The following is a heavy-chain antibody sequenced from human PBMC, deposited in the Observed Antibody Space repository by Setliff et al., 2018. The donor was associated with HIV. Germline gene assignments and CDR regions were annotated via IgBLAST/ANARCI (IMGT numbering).Heavy chain of an antibody. Sequence: LSLTCTVSGDSISSDFYWGWIRQPPGKGLEWIGSIYHSGNTYYMPSLQSRVTISVDMSKNQFSLNLNSVTAADTAVYYCARGQGCGGGCHYAFEMWGQGTMVTV. V-gene: IGHV4-38-2*02. CDR2: IYHSGNT. CDR1: GDSISSDFY. CDR3: ARGQGCGGGCHYAFEM. J-gene: IGHJ3*02. D-gene: IGHD2-21*02.